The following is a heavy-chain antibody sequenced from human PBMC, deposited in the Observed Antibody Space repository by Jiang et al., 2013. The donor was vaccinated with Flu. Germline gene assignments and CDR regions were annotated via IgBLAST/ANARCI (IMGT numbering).Heavy chain of an antibody. CDR2: IIPIFGIA. CDR1: GGTFSSYA. V-gene: IGHV1-69*01. Sequence: AEVKKPGSSVKVSCKASGGTFSSYAISWVRQAPGQGLEWMGGIIPIFGIANYAQKFQGRVTITADESTSTAYMELSSLRSEDTAVYYCASNPRGIAAAGTTFDYWGQGTLVTVSS. J-gene: IGHJ4*02. D-gene: IGHD6-13*01. CDR3: ASNPRGIAAAGTTFDY.